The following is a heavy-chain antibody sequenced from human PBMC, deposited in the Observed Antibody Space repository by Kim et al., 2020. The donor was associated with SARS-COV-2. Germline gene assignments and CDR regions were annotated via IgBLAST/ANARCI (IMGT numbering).Heavy chain of an antibody. CDR2: MSGSGDNT. Sequence: GGSLRLSCAASGFTFRDHAMSWVRQAPGKGLEWVSVMSGSGDNTYYADSVKGRFTISRDNSKNTLYLQMSSLRAEDTAVYYCAKDMSLAYSFGLNPFDYWGQGTLVTVSS. V-gene: IGHV3-23*01. J-gene: IGHJ4*02. CDR3: AKDMSLAYSFGLNPFDY. CDR1: GFTFRDHA. D-gene: IGHD5-18*01.